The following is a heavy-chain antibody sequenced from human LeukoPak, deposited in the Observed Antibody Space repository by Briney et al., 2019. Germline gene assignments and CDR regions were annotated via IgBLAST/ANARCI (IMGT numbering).Heavy chain of an antibody. CDR3: AKDEGVRGVH. Sequence: GGSLRLSCAASGFTFSSYAMHWVRQAPGKGLEWVGVIRNDGSNQYYTDSVKGQFTISRDNSKNTLYLQMNSLRAEDTAVYYCAKDEGVRGVHWGQGTLVTVSS. V-gene: IGHV3-30*04. CDR2: IRNDGSNQ. CDR1: GFTFSSYA. J-gene: IGHJ4*02. D-gene: IGHD3-10*01.